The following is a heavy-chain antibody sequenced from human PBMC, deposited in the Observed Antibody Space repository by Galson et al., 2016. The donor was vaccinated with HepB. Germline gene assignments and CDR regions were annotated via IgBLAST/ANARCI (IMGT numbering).Heavy chain of an antibody. D-gene: IGHD3-10*01. CDR1: GGSISSGGYS. CDR2: IYHSGST. CDR3: ARNFGKTQGY. V-gene: IGHV4-30-2*01. J-gene: IGHJ4*02. Sequence: TLSLTCAVSGGSISSGGYSWSWIRQPPGKGLEWIGYIYHSGSTYYNPSLKSRVTISVDTSKNQFSLNLRSVTAAYTAVYYCARNFGKTQGYWGQGALVTVSS.